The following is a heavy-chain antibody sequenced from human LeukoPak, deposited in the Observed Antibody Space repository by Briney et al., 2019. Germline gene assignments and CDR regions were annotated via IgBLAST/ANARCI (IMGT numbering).Heavy chain of an antibody. CDR3: AKETPHPGDY. V-gene: IGHV3-30*18. CDR1: GFTFSSYG. CDR2: ISYDGSNK. Sequence: GGSLRLSCAASGFTFSSYGMHWVRQAPGKGLEWVAVISYDGSNKYYADSVKGRFTISRDNSKNTLYLQMNSLRAEDTAVYYCAKETPHPGDYWGQGTLVTVSS. J-gene: IGHJ4*02.